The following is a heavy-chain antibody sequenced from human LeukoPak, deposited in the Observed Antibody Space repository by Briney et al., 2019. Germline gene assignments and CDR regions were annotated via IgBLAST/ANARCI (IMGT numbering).Heavy chain of an antibody. CDR1: GFTFSTYS. Sequence: GGSLRLSCAASGFTFSTYSMKWVRQAPGKGLEWVSYISSSSSTIYYADSVRGRFTISRDNAKNSLYLQMNSLGAEDTAVYYCARDNWGPDYWGQGILVTVSS. J-gene: IGHJ4*02. V-gene: IGHV3-48*04. CDR3: ARDNWGPDY. D-gene: IGHD7-27*01. CDR2: ISSSSSTI.